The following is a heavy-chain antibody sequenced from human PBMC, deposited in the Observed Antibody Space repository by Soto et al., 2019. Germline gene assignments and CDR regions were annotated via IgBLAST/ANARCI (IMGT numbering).Heavy chain of an antibody. CDR2: VSFDGTKK. CDR3: AKDYLRNSNAFDT. Sequence: PGGSLRLSCAASGFTFSNFGMHWVRQAPGKGLEWVASVSFDGTKKHSADSVKGRFTISRDSSKNTLYLQMSSLRTGDTAVYYCAKDYLRNSNAFDTWGRGTMVTVSS. V-gene: IGHV3-30*02. J-gene: IGHJ3*02. D-gene: IGHD3-3*02. CDR1: GFTFSNFG.